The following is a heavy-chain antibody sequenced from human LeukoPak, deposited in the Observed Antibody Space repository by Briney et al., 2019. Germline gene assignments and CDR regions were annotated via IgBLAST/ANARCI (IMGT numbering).Heavy chain of an antibody. D-gene: IGHD5-24*01. V-gene: IGHV3-30*02. CDR3: AKCYRDGYNLDAFDI. CDR1: GFTFSSYG. CDR2: IRYDGSNK. Sequence: GGSLRLSCAASGFTFSSYGMHWVRQAPGKGLEWVAFIRYDGSNKYYADSVKGRFTISRDNSKNTLYLQMNSLRAEDTAVYYCAKCYRDGYNLDAFDIWGQGTMVTVSS. J-gene: IGHJ3*02.